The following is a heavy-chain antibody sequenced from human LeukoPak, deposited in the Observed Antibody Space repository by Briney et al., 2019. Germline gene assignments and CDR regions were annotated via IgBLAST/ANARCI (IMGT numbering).Heavy chain of an antibody. V-gene: IGHV1-69*06. CDR1: GGTFSGYA. Sequence: SVKVSCKASGGTFSGYAISWVRQAPGQGLEWMGGIIPIFGTANYAQKFQGRVTITADKSTSTAYMELSSLRSEDTAVYYCARSFGCSGGSCYSNWFDPWGQGTLVTVSS. J-gene: IGHJ5*02. CDR2: IIPIFGTA. CDR3: ARSFGCSGGSCYSNWFDP. D-gene: IGHD2-15*01.